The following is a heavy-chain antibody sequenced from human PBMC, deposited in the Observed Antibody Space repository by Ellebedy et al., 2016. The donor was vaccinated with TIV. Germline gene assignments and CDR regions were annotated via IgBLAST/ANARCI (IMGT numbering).Heavy chain of an antibody. CDR1: GFTFDDYT. V-gene: IGHV3-43*01. Sequence: GESLKIPXAASGFTFDDYTMHWVRQAPGKGLEWVSLISWDGGSTYYADSVKGRFTISRDNSKNSLYLQMNSLRTEDTALYYCAKEGEGSSGWHGMDVWGQGTTVTVSS. CDR2: ISWDGGST. CDR3: AKEGEGSSGWHGMDV. D-gene: IGHD6-19*01. J-gene: IGHJ6*02.